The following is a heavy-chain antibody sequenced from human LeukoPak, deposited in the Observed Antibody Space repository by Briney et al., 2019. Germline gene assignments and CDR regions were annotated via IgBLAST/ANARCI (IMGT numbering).Heavy chain of an antibody. CDR2: IYYSEST. CDR3: AGSSYGGATHFDY. CDR1: GGSISGYY. Sequence: PSETLSLTCTVSGGSISGYYWSWVRQPPGKGLEWVGYIYYSESTNYNPSLRSRVTISVATSKNQFSLKLSSVTAAATAVYYCAGSSYGGATHFDYWGQGTLVTVSS. V-gene: IGHV4-59*01. J-gene: IGHJ4*02. D-gene: IGHD4/OR15-4a*01.